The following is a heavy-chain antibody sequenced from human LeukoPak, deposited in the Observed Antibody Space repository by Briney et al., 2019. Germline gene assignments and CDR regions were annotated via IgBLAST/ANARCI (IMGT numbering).Heavy chain of an antibody. CDR2: ISSSSSYI. CDR3: ARDGFGSYFSLDY. D-gene: IGHD3-10*01. Sequence: GGSLRLSCAASGFTFSSYSMNWVRQAPGKGLEWVSSISSSSSYIYYADSVKGRFTISRDNAKNSLYLQMNSLRAEDTAVYYCARDGFGSYFSLDYWGQGTLVTVSS. V-gene: IGHV3-21*01. J-gene: IGHJ4*02. CDR1: GFTFSSYS.